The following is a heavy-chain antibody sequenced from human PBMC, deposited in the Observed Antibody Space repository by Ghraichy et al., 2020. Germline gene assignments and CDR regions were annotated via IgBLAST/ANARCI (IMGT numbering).Heavy chain of an antibody. V-gene: IGHV3-7*03. CDR2: INNDGKET. Sequence: GSLRLSCEGSRFIFKNFWMSWVRQAPGRGLEWVANINNDGKETYYVGSVEGRFTISRDNAKNSLYLQMNSLRVDDAAVYYCARAGTAGSVDYWGQGTPVIVSS. D-gene: IGHD3-10*01. J-gene: IGHJ4*02. CDR3: ARAGTAGSVDY. CDR1: RFIFKNFW.